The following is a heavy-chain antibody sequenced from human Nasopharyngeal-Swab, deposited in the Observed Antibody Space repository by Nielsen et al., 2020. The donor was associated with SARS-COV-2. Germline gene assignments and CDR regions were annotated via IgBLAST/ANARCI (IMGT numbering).Heavy chain of an antibody. V-gene: IGHV3-73*01. CDR3: TTDFYFDY. CDR1: GIIFSASA. CDR2: IGDKDHNYAT. J-gene: IGHJ4*02. Sequence: GESLKISCAASGIIFSASAIHWVRQASGKGLELVGRIGDKDHNYATTYGASVQGRFTISRDDSKNTAFLQMDSLKTEDTALYYCTTDFYFDYWGQGTLVTVSS.